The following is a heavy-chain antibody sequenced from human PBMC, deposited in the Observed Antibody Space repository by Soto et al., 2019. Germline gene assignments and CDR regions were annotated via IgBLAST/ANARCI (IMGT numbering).Heavy chain of an antibody. J-gene: IGHJ3*02. V-gene: IGHV5-51*01. Sequence: GESLKISCKGSGYSFTSYWIGWVRQMPGKGLEWMGIIYPGDSDTRYSPSFQGQVTISTDKSISTAYLQWSSLKASDTAMYKRGRPDYGKNFGVVFNIGGKGKMVTV. D-gene: IGHD4-17*01. CDR1: GYSFTSYW. CDR2: IYPGDSDT. CDR3: GRPDYGKNFGVVFNI.